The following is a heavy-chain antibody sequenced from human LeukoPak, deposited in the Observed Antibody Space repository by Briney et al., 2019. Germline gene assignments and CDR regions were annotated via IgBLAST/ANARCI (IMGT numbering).Heavy chain of an antibody. Sequence: GGSLRLSCAASGFTFSSYSMNWVRHAPGKGLEWVSSISRSSTYIYYADSVKGRFTISKDNDKNSLYLQMNSLRAEDTAVYYCARDVTPDWYFDLWGRGTLVTVSS. CDR3: ARDVTPDWYFDL. CDR1: GFTFSSYS. D-gene: IGHD1-14*01. J-gene: IGHJ2*01. CDR2: ISRSSTYI. V-gene: IGHV3-21*01.